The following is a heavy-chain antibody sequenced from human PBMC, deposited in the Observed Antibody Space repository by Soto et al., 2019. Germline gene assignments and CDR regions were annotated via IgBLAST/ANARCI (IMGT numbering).Heavy chain of an antibody. CDR3: ARDGSYGSGSYYKYYYYMDV. J-gene: IGHJ6*03. V-gene: IGHV3-13*01. Sequence: GGSLRLSCAASGFTFSSYDMHWVRQATGKGLEWVSAIGTAGDTYYPGSVKGRFTISRENAKNSLYLQMNSLRAGDTAVYYCARDGSYGSGSYYKYYYYMDVWGKGTTVTVSS. D-gene: IGHD3-10*01. CDR2: IGTAGDT. CDR1: GFTFSSYD.